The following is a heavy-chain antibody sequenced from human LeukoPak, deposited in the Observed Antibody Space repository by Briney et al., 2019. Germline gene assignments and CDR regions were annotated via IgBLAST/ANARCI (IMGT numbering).Heavy chain of an antibody. D-gene: IGHD6-19*01. CDR1: RFTFSNYV. CDR3: AKLRAVTGMY. J-gene: IGHJ4*02. V-gene: IGHV3-23*01. Sequence: GGSLRLSCVAPRFTFSNYVMSWVCQAPGKGLEWVSGISGGGGTTYYADSVKGRFTISRDNSKNTLYLQMNRLTAEDMAVYHSAKLRAVTGMYWGQGALVTVSS. CDR2: ISGGGGTT.